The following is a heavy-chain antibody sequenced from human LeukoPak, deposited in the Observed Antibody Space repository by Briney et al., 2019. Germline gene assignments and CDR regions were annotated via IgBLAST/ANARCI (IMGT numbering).Heavy chain of an antibody. CDR1: GFTFSSYA. V-gene: IGHV3-30*01. J-gene: IGHJ4*02. D-gene: IGHD2-2*01. Sequence: LSGRSLRLSCAASGFTFSSYAMHWVRQAPGKGLEWVAVISYDGSNKYYADSVKGRFTISRDNSKNTLYLQMNSLRAEDTAVYYCARDPTYCSSTSCYPDSWGQGTLVTVSS. CDR3: ARDPTYCSSTSCYPDS. CDR2: ISYDGSNK.